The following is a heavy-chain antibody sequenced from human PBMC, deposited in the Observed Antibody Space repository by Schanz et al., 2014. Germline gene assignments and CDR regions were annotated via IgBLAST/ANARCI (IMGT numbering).Heavy chain of an antibody. Sequence: QVQLQESGPGLVKPSQTLSLTCIVSGGSISSGTYYWSWLRQPAGKGLEWIGRIYTSGSTNYNPSLKSRFTISLATPKNHFSLKLSSVPAADTAVYYCAREPLSGYNWFDPWGQGSLVTVSS. CDR1: GGSISSGTYY. V-gene: IGHV4-61*02. CDR3: AREPLSGYNWFDP. CDR2: IYTSGST. D-gene: IGHD6-25*01. J-gene: IGHJ5*02.